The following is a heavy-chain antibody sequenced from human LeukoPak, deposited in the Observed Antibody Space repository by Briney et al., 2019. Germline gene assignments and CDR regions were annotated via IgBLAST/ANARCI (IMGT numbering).Heavy chain of an antibody. CDR2: ISSSSSTI. D-gene: IGHD6-13*01. CDR1: GFTFSSYA. J-gene: IGHJ4*02. V-gene: IGHV3-48*04. CDR3: ARDAGSSPIDY. Sequence: RGSLRLSCAASGFTFSSYAMSWVRQAPGKGLEWVSYISSSSSTIDYADSVKGRFTIPRDNAKNSLYLQMNSLRAEDTAVYYCARDAGSSPIDYWGQGALVTVSS.